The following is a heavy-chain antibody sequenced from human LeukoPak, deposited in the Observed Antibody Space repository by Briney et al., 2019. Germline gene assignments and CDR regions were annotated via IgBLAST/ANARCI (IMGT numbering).Heavy chain of an antibody. CDR1: GDSISSYY. V-gene: IGHV4-4*07. CDR3: AREKDYYDSSGPDY. D-gene: IGHD3-22*01. CDR2: ISTSGST. J-gene: IGHJ4*02. Sequence: KSSETLSLTCTVSGDSISSYYWSWIRQPAGKGLEWIGRISTSGSTDYNPSLKSRVTMSVDTSKNQFSLKLRSVTAADTAVYYCAREKDYYDSSGPDYWGQGTLVTVSS.